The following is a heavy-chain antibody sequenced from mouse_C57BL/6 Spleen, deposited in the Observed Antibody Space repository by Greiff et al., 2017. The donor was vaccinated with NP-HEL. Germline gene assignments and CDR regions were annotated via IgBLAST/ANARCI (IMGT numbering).Heavy chain of an antibody. V-gene: IGHV1-54*01. D-gene: IGHD2-5*01. CDR3: ARESYYSNLDY. Sequence: QVQLQQSGAELVRPGTSVKVSCKASGYAFTNYLIEWVKQRPGQGLEWFGVINPGSGGTNYNEKFKGKATLTADKSSSTASMQLSSLTSEDSAVYFCARESYYSNLDYWGQGTTLTVSS. CDR1: GYAFTNYL. J-gene: IGHJ2*01. CDR2: INPGSGGT.